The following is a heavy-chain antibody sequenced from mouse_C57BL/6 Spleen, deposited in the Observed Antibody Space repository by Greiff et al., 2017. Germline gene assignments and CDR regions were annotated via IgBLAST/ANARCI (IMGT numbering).Heavy chain of an antibody. Sequence: EVMLVESEGGLVQPGSSMKLSCTASGFTFSDYYMAWVRQVPEKGLEWVANINYDGSSTYYLDSLKSRFIISRDNAKNILYLQMSSLKSEDTATYYCARGSYYYGSSYHDYWGQGTTLTVSS. J-gene: IGHJ2*01. V-gene: IGHV5-16*01. CDR2: INYDGSST. D-gene: IGHD1-1*01. CDR3: ARGSYYYGSSYHDY. CDR1: GFTFSDYY.